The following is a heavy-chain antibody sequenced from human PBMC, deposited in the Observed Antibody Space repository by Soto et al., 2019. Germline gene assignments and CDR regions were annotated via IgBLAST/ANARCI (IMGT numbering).Heavy chain of an antibody. Sequence: VRLQESGPGLLKPSETLSLTCTVSGGYINTFYWSWVRQPAGKGLEWIGRIFSSGSTSFNPSLESRVAMSVDTSKNHFSLNLSSVTAADMAVYYCAREGSYSAYNFAHGIQLWSFDFWGQGALVTVSS. CDR1: GGYINTFY. J-gene: IGHJ4*02. CDR3: AREGSYSAYNFAHGIQLWSFDF. D-gene: IGHD5-12*01. V-gene: IGHV4-4*07. CDR2: IFSSGST.